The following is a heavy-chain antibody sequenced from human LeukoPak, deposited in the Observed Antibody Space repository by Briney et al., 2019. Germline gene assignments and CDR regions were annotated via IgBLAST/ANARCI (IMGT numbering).Heavy chain of an antibody. V-gene: IGHV4-38-2*02. CDR1: GYSISSGYY. D-gene: IGHD5-18*01. CDR2: IYHSGST. CDR3: AREFYSYYAFDI. J-gene: IGHJ3*02. Sequence: PSETLSLTCTISGYSISSGYYWGWIRQPPGKGLEWIGSIYHSGSTYYNPSLKSRVTISIDTSKNQFSLKLSSVTAADTAVYYCAREFYSYYAFDIWGQGTMVTVSS.